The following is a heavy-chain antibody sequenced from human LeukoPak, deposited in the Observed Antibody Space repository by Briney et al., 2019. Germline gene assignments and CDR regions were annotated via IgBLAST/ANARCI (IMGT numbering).Heavy chain of an antibody. CDR1: GYSFTSVW. J-gene: IGHJ3*02. CDR2: IYPGDPDT. D-gene: IGHD3-22*01. CDR3: ASTTYYYDSSAFDAFDI. V-gene: IGHV5-51*01. Sequence: GESLKISLKGSGYSFTSVWIGWVRQMPGKGLEWIRIIYPGDPDTRYSPSFQGQVTISAIKSLSTDYLQWSSLKASDPDMYYCASTTYYYDSSAFDAFDIWGQGTMVTVSS.